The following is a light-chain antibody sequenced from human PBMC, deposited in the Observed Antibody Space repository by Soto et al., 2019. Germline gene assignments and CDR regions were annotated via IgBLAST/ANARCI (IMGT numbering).Light chain of an antibody. V-gene: IGLV1-44*01. CDR1: RSNIGSNT. CDR3: AAWDDSLNGVV. Sequence: QSVLTQPPSASGTPGQRVTISCSGSRSNIGSNTVNWYQQLPGAAPKLLFYSNDRRASGVPDRFSGSKSGTSVSLAISGLQSEDEADYYCAAWDDSLNGVVFGGGTKLTVL. CDR2: SND. J-gene: IGLJ3*02.